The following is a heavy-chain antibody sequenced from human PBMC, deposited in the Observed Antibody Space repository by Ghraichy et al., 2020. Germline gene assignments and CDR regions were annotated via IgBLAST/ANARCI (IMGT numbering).Heavy chain of an antibody. CDR3: ARGVVGYCSSTSCFRYYYYYGMDV. D-gene: IGHD2-2*01. CDR1: GGSFSGYY. J-gene: IGHJ6*02. V-gene: IGHV4-34*01. Sequence: SETLSLTCAVYGGSFSGYYWSWIRQPPGKGLEWIGEINHSGSTNYNPSLKSRVTISVDTSKNQFSLKLSSVTAADTAVYYCARGVVGYCSSTSCFRYYYYYGMDVWGQGTTVTVSS. CDR2: INHSGST.